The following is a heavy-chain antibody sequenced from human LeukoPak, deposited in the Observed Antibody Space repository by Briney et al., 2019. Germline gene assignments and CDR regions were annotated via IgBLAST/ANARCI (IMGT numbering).Heavy chain of an antibody. V-gene: IGHV4-61*02. J-gene: IGHJ4*02. Sequence: SQTLSPTCTVSAGSITSGSYDWRWLRQPAWKGLEWIARIYTSETMNYNPSLNSRVTISADASKNQFSLNLSSVTAADTAVYYCARTGRGGTFDYWGQGTLVTVSS. D-gene: IGHD3-16*01. CDR3: ARTGRGGTFDY. CDR2: IYTSETM. CDR1: AGSITSGSYD.